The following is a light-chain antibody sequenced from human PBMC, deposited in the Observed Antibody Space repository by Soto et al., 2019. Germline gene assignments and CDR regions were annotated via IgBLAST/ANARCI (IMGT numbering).Light chain of an antibody. Sequence: QSVLTQPASVSGSPGQSITISCTGTSRDIGNYNYVSWYQQLPGKAPKLVIYELSNRPSGISDRFSGSKSGQTASLTISGLQTEDEADYFCGSYRSSNTLVVFGGGTKLTVL. CDR3: GSYRSSNTLVV. J-gene: IGLJ3*02. V-gene: IGLV2-14*01. CDR2: ELS. CDR1: SRDIGNYNY.